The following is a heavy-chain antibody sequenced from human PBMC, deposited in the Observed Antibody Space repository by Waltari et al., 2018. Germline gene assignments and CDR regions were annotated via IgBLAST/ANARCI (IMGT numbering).Heavy chain of an antibody. V-gene: IGHV4-39*01. CDR2: IYYSGST. CDR1: GGSISSSSYY. J-gene: IGHJ4*02. CDR3: ATKRESSASGFDY. D-gene: IGHD6-19*01. Sequence: QLQLQESGPGLVKPSETLSFTCTVSGGSISSSSYYWGWIRQPPGKGLEWIGSIYYSGSTYHNPPLKSRVTISVDTSKNQFSLKLSSVTAADTAVYYCATKRESSASGFDYWGQGTLVTVSS.